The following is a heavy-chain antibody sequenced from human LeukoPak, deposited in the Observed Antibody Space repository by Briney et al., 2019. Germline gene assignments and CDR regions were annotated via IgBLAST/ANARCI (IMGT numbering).Heavy chain of an antibody. Sequence: SVKVSCKASGGTFSSYAISWVRQAPGQGLEWMGGIIPIFGTANYAQKFQGRVTITADKSTSTAYMEVSSLRSEDTAVYYCARERVEYQLLSKREVYHFDYWGQGILVTVSS. CDR2: IIPIFGTA. CDR1: GGTFSSYA. D-gene: IGHD2-2*01. J-gene: IGHJ4*02. CDR3: ARERVEYQLLSKREVYHFDY. V-gene: IGHV1-69*06.